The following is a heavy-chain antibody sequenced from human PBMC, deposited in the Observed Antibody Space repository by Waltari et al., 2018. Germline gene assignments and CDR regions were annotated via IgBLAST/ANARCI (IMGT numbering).Heavy chain of an antibody. CDR3: ARVATIFAVGWLDP. V-gene: IGHV3-48*04. CDR2: ISSSSNTI. J-gene: IGHJ5*02. CDR1: VFTFTSYS. Sequence: EVQLVESGGGLVQPGGSLRLSCAASVFTFTSYSMNWVRQAPGKGLEWVSYISSSSNTIYYADSVKGRFTISRDNAKNSLYLQMNTLRAEDTAVYYCARVATIFAVGWLDPWGQGTLVTVSS. D-gene: IGHD3-3*01.